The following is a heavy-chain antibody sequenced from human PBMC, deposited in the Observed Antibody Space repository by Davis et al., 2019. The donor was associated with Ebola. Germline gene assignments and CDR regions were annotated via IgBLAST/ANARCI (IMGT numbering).Heavy chain of an antibody. CDR3: AKDGSGSSYYYGMDV. D-gene: IGHD3-10*01. V-gene: IGHV3-23*01. J-gene: IGHJ6*02. CDR2: ISGSGGST. Sequence: GESLKISCAASGFTFSSYAMSWVRQAPGKGLEWVSAISGSGGSTYYADSVKGRFTISRDNSKNTLYLQMNSLRAEDTAVYYCAKDGSGSSYYYGMDVWGQGTTVTVSS. CDR1: GFTFSSYA.